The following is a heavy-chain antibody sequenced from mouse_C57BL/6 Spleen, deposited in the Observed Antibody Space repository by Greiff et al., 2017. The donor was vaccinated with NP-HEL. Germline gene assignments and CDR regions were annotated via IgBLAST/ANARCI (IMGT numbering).Heavy chain of an antibody. J-gene: IGHJ4*01. D-gene: IGHD3-2*02. Sequence: VKLQQSGAELVKPGASVKLSCKASGYTFTSYWMQWVKQRPGQGLEWIGEIDPSDSYTNYNQKFKGKATLTVDTSSNTAYMQLSSLTSEDSAVYYCARRGDSSGYGYYYAMDYWGQGTSVTVSS. V-gene: IGHV1-50*01. CDR3: ARRGDSSGYGYYYAMDY. CDR2: IDPSDSYT. CDR1: GYTFTSYW.